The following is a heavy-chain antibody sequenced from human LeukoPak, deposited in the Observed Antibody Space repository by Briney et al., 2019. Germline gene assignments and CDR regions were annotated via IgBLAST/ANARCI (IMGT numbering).Heavy chain of an antibody. CDR2: IIPSVGIA. D-gene: IGHD1-26*01. CDR1: GGTFSSYA. J-gene: IGHJ4*02. Sequence: ASVKVSCKASGGTFSSYAISWVRQAPGQGLEWMGRIIPSVGIANYAQKFQGRVTITADKSTSTAYMELSSLRSEDTAVYYCARLGLGATNAAFDYWGQGTLVTVSS. CDR3: ARLGLGATNAAFDY. V-gene: IGHV1-69*04.